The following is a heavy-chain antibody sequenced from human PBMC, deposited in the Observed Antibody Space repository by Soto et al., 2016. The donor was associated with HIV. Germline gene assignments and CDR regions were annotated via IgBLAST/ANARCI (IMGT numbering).Heavy chain of an antibody. V-gene: IGHV1-69*10. Sequence: QVQLVQSGAEVKKPGSSVKVSCKASGGTFSSYAISWVRQAPGQGLEWMGGIIPILGIANYAQKFQGRVTITADKSTSTAYMELSSLRSEDTAVYYCARDGTVEMAPGYFDYWGQGTLVTVSS. D-gene: IGHD4-4*01. J-gene: IGHJ4*02. CDR3: ARDGTVEMAPGYFDY. CDR2: IIPILGIA. CDR1: GGTFSSYA.